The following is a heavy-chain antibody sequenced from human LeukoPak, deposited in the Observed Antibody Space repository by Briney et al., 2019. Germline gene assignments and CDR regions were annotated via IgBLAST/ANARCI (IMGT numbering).Heavy chain of an antibody. CDR2: INAGSGNT. J-gene: IGHJ4*02. V-gene: IGHV1-3*01. CDR3: ARGVDYYENSGTIDY. Sequence: ASVKVSCKASGYTFTGYSIHWVRQAPGQRLEWMGWINAGSGNTKYSQTFHDRVTITRDTSASTAYMELRSLRSEDTAVYYCARGVDYYENSGTIDYWGQGTLVTVSS. CDR1: GYTFTGYS. D-gene: IGHD3-22*01.